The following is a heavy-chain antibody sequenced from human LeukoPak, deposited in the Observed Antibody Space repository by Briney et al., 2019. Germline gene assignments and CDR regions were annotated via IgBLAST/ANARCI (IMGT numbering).Heavy chain of an antibody. Sequence: SETLSLTRTVSGGSISSYYWSWIRQPPGKGLEWIGYIYYSGSTNYNPSLKSRVTISVDTSKNQFSLQLSSVTAADTAVYYCARDYGAGSGSYYNAHYWGQGTLVTVSS. V-gene: IGHV4-59*01. CDR2: IYYSGST. D-gene: IGHD3-10*01. J-gene: IGHJ4*02. CDR3: ARDYGAGSGSYYNAHY. CDR1: GGSISSYY.